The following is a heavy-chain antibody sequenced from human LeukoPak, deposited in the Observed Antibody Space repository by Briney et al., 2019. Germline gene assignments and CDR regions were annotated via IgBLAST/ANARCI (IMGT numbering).Heavy chain of an antibody. CDR3: ARDRSSGGPYFDY. V-gene: IGHV3-48*03. D-gene: IGHD6-19*01. CDR2: ISSSGGTI. Sequence: GGSLRLSCAASGFTFSSYEMNWVRQAPGKGLEWVSYISSSGGTIYYADSVKGRFTISRDNAKNSLYLQMNSLRAEDTAVYYCARDRSSGGPYFDYWGQGTLVTVSS. J-gene: IGHJ4*02. CDR1: GFTFSSYE.